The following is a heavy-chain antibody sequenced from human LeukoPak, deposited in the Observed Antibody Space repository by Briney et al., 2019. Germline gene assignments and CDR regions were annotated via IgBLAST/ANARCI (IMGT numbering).Heavy chain of an antibody. CDR3: ARGSRRLADFHY. Sequence: TSETLSLTCTVSGDSISSSDYYWGWIRQSPGKGLGWIGTISYSGSTYYNPSLQSRVTISVDTSKNQFSLELSSVTAADTAVYYCARGSRRLADFHYWGQGTLVTVSS. CDR1: GDSISSSDYY. CDR2: ISYSGST. V-gene: IGHV4-39*01. J-gene: IGHJ4*02. D-gene: IGHD1-26*01.